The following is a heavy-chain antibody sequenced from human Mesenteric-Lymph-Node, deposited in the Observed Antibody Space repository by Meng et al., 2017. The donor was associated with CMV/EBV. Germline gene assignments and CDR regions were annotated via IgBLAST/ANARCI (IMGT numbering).Heavy chain of an antibody. J-gene: IGHJ4*02. D-gene: IGHD6-6*01. CDR3: ARGGGLNSISAVDN. V-gene: IGHV3-21*01. CDR1: GFTFSSYS. CDR2: ISSGSDYI. Sequence: GESLKISCAASGFTFSSYSMNWVRQAPGKGLEWVSSISSGSDYIYYADSVEGRFTISRDSSKNTLFLQMNSLRAEDTAVYFCARGGGLNSISAVDNWGQGTLVTVSS.